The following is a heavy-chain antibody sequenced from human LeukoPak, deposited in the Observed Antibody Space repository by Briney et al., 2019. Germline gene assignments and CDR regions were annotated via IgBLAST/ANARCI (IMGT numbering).Heavy chain of an antibody. V-gene: IGHV3-23*01. Sequence: PGGSLRLSCAASGFTFSLYAMTWVRQAPGEGLEWVSTIFGGADSTFYADSVKGRFTISRDNSNNTLFLHMSSLRAEDTAIYYCAKEEQWMVVLGVFESWGRGTRVTVSS. CDR3: AKEEQWMVVLGVFES. J-gene: IGHJ4*02. CDR2: IFGGADST. D-gene: IGHD6-19*01. CDR1: GFTFSLYA.